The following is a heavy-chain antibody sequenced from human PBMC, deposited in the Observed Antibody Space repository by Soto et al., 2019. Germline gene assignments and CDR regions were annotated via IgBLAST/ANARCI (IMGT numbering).Heavy chain of an antibody. V-gene: IGHV4-34*01. Sequence: PSETLSLTCSVSGDSISSADYYWSWIRQPPGKGLEWIGEINHSGSTNYNPSLKSRVTISVDTSKNQFSLKLSSVTAADTAVYYCARGPREVGAGILRVRNWFDPWGQGTLVTVSS. CDR3: ARGPREVGAGILRVRNWFDP. D-gene: IGHD6-13*01. CDR1: GDSISSADYY. CDR2: INHSGST. J-gene: IGHJ5*02.